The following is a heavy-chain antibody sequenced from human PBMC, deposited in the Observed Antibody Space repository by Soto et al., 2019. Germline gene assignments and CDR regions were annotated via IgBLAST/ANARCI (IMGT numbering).Heavy chain of an antibody. J-gene: IGHJ6*02. CDR1: GYTFTSYG. D-gene: IGHD6-13*01. CDR3: ARDKGSSPVYYYGMDV. CDR2: ISAYNGNT. V-gene: IGHV1-18*01. Sequence: QVQLVQSGAEVKKPGASVKVSCKASGYTFTSYGISWVRQAPGQGLEWMGWISAYNGNTNYAQKLQGRVTMTTDTSPSTAYMELRSLRSDHTAVYYCARDKGSSPVYYYGMDVWGQGTTVTVSS.